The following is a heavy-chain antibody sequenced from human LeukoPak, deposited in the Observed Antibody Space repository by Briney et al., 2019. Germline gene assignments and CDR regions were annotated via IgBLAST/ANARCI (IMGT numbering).Heavy chain of an antibody. Sequence: SETLSLTCTVSGGSISSYYWSWIRQPPGKGLEWIGHIYYSGSTNYNPSLKSRVTISVDTSKNQFSLKLSSVTAADTAVYYCARSVSGWLLDYWGQGTLVTVSS. CDR2: IYYSGST. CDR1: GGSISSYY. V-gene: IGHV4-59*01. CDR3: ARSVSGWLLDY. J-gene: IGHJ4*02. D-gene: IGHD3-22*01.